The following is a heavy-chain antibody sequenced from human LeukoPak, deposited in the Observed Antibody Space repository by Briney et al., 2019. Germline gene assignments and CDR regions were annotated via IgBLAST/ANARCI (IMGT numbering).Heavy chain of an antibody. CDR2: ISGDGGST. CDR1: GFTFDDYA. J-gene: IGHJ5*02. CDR3: ASWGAYCSSTSCPNWFDP. Sequence: GGSLRLSCAASGFTFDDYAMHWVRQAPGKGLEWVSLISGDGGSTYYADSVKGRFTISRDNSKNSLYLQMNSLRAEDTALYYCASWGAYCSSTSCPNWFDPWGQGTLVTVSS. V-gene: IGHV3-43*02. D-gene: IGHD2-2*01.